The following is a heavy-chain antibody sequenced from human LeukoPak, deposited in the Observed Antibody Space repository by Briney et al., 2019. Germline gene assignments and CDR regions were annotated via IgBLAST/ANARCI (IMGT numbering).Heavy chain of an antibody. J-gene: IGHJ3*02. D-gene: IGHD5-24*01. Sequence: ASVKVSCKASGYTFTGYYMNWVRQAPGQGLEWMGRINPNTGGTNYAQNFQGSVTMTRDTSITTVYMELSRLRTDDTAVYYCARVGDGLNDGFDIWGQGTMVTVSS. CDR2: INPNTGGT. CDR1: GYTFTGYY. V-gene: IGHV1-2*06. CDR3: ARVGDGLNDGFDI.